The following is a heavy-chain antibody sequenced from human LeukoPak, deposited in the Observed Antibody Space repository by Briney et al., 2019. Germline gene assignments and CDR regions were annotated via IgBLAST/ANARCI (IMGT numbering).Heavy chain of an antibody. CDR3: ARDFPTKAFDY. Sequence: PGGSLRLSCAASGFTVSSNYMSWVRQAPGKGLEWVSVIYSGGSTYYADSVKGRLTISRDNSKNTLYLQMNSLRAEDTAVYYCARDFPTKAFDYWGQGTLVTVSS. D-gene: IGHD2/OR15-2a*01. CDR2: IYSGGST. V-gene: IGHV3-66*01. CDR1: GFTVSSNY. J-gene: IGHJ4*02.